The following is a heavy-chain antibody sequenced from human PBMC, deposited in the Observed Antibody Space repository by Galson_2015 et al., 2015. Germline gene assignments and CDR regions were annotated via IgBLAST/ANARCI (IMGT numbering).Heavy chain of an antibody. V-gene: IGHV5-10-1*01. CDR2: IDPSDSYT. CDR3: AKRTGQQLSRDYDCYYMDV. Sequence: QSGAEVKKPGESLRISCKGSGYSFTSYWISWVRQMPGKGLEWMGTIDPSDSYTNYSPSFQGHVTISADKSISTAYLQWSSLKASDTAMDYWAKRTGQQLSRDYDCYYMDVWGKGTAVTVSS. J-gene: IGHJ6*03. CDR1: GYSFTSYW. D-gene: IGHD6-13*01.